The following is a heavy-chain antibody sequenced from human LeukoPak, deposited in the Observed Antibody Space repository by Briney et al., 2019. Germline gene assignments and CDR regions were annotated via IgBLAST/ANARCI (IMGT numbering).Heavy chain of an antibody. Sequence: PSETLPLTCTVSGGSISSHFWTWIRQAPGKGLEWLGYVSKSGSTNYNPSLQSRITIPVDTSKNQFFLKLTSVTAADTAVYFCARDDYGVFDAFDVWGQGTVVTVSS. V-gene: IGHV4-4*08. CDR2: VSKSGST. CDR1: GGSISSHF. CDR3: ARDDYGVFDAFDV. J-gene: IGHJ3*01. D-gene: IGHD3-16*01.